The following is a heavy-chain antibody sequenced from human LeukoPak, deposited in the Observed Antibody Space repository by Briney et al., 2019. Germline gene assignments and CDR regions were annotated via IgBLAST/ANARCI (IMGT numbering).Heavy chain of an antibody. J-gene: IGHJ4*02. CDR1: GFTFSNYW. D-gene: IGHD4-17*01. Sequence: PGGSLRLSCAASGFTFSNYWMHWVRQAPGKGLEWVAVTWYDGSNKYYADAVKGRFTISRDNSKNTLYLQMSSLRAEDTAVYFCARDHGDYSGKDYWGQGTLVTVSS. CDR3: ARDHGDYSGKDY. CDR2: TWYDGSNK. V-gene: IGHV3-33*08.